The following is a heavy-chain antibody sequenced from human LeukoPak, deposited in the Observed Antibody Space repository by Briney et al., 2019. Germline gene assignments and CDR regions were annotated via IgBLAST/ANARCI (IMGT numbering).Heavy chain of an antibody. D-gene: IGHD3-10*01. J-gene: IGHJ6*02. CDR1: GYTFTSYA. V-gene: IGHV7-4-1*02. CDR3: ARAAVAAPYGSGSKTDYYYYYGMDV. Sequence: ASVKVSRKASGYTFTSYAMNWVRQAPGQGLEWMGWINTNTGNPTYAQGFTGRFVFSLDTSVSTAYLQISSLKAEDTAVYYCARAAVAAPYGSGSKTDYYYYYGMDVWGQGTTVTVSS. CDR2: INTNTGNP.